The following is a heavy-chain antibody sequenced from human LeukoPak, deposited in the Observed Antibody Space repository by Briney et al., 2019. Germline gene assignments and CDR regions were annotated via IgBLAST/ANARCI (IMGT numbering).Heavy chain of an antibody. CDR2: ISGSGGST. CDR3: AKDWGSYGGHGLDY. D-gene: IGHD4-23*01. V-gene: IGHV3-23*01. CDR1: GFTFSSYA. J-gene: IGHJ4*02. Sequence: GGSLRLSCAASGFTFSSYAMSWVRQAPGKGLEWVSAISGSGGSTYYADSVKGRFTISRDNSKNTLYLQMNSLRAEDTAVYYCAKDWGSYGGHGLDYWGQGTLVTVSS.